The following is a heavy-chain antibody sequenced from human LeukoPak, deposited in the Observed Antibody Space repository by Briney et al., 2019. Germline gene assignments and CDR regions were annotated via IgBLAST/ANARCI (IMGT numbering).Heavy chain of an antibody. CDR3: ARDHRFGGVPHWFDP. CDR1: GFSSTSYW. CDR2: INQDGSEI. V-gene: IGHV3-7*01. Sequence: GGSLRLSCAASGFSSTSYWLSWVRQAPGKGLQWVANINQDGSEIHYADSVKGRFTISRDNAENSVYLQMSSLRAEDTAVYYCARDHRFGGVPHWFDPWGQGTLVTVSS. D-gene: IGHD3-16*01. J-gene: IGHJ5*02.